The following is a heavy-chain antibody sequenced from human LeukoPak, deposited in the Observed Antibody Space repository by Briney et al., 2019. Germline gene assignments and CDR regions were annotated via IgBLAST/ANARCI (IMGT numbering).Heavy chain of an antibody. CDR2: INHSGST. CDR1: GGSFSGYY. J-gene: IGHJ4*02. CDR3: ARGWIQLWLRYFDH. Sequence: PSETLSLTCAVYGGSFSGYYWSWIRQPPGKGLEWIGEINHSGSTNYNPSLKSRVTISVDTSMNQFSLKLSSVTAADTAVYYCARGWIQLWLRYFDHWGQGTLVTVSS. V-gene: IGHV4-34*01. D-gene: IGHD5-18*01.